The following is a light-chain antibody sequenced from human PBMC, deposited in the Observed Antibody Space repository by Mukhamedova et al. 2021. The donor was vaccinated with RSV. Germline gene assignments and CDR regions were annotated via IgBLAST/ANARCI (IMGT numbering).Light chain of an antibody. J-gene: IGKJ1*01. Sequence: WYQRRVHGKAPKLLIYKASSLESGVPSRFSGSGSGTEFTLTISSLQPDDLATYYCQQYNSYPWTFGQGTKVEIK. CDR2: KAS. CDR3: QQYNSYPWT. V-gene: IGKV1-5*03.